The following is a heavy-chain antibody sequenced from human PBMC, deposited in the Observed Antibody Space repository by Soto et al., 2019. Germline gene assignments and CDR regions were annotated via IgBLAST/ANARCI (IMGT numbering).Heavy chain of an antibody. V-gene: IGHV1-8*01. CDR1: GYTFTSYD. Sequence: SVEVSCKASGYTFTSYDISWVRQATGQGLEWMGWMNPNSGNTGYAQKFQGRVTMTRNTSISTAYMELSSLRSEDTAVYYCARGLGNYYYYGMDVWGQGTTVTVSS. CDR2: MNPNSGNT. CDR3: ARGLGNYYYYGMDV. D-gene: IGHD1-26*01. J-gene: IGHJ6*02.